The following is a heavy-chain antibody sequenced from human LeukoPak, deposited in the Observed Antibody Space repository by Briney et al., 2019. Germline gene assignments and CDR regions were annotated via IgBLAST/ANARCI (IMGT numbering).Heavy chain of an antibody. CDR3: ARDYATSIAETLED. J-gene: IGHJ4*02. V-gene: IGHV3-53*01. Sequence: PGGSLRLSCAASGFTVSSNYMSWVRQAPGKGLEWVSVIYSGGSTYYADSVKGQFTISRDNSKNTLYLQMNSLRAEDTAVYYCARDYATSIAETLEDWGQGTLVTVSS. D-gene: IGHD6-6*01. CDR2: IYSGGST. CDR1: GFTVSSNY.